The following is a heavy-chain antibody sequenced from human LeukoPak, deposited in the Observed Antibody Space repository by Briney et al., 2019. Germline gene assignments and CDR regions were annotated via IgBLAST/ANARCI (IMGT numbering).Heavy chain of an antibody. CDR2: INLDGSSA. CDR1: GFTCSNCW. CDR3: ASGFLSGRGVVGY. Sequence: TGGSLRRSRAASGFTCSNCWVHWVRQAPGKGMVWVSRINLDGSSATYADSVKGRFTISRDNAKNTLYLQMNSLSAEDTAVYYCASGFLSGRGVVGYWGQGTLVTVSS. D-gene: IGHD3-10*01. J-gene: IGHJ4*02. V-gene: IGHV3-74*01.